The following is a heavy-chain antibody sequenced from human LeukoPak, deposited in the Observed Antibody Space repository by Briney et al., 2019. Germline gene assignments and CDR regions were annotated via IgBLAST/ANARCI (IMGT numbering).Heavy chain of an antibody. V-gene: IGHV3-21*01. Sequence: PGGSLRLSRAPSGFAFSTYTMNWVRPPPGKGREWVSCINIASSDIYHPDSVWGPFTISRGNAKNSLYLQMNSLRAEDTGVYYCARDGYPLASYTPHFDYWGQGILVTVSS. J-gene: IGHJ4*02. CDR3: ARDGYPLASYTPHFDY. CDR1: GFAFSTYT. CDR2: INIASSDI. D-gene: IGHD3-16*02.